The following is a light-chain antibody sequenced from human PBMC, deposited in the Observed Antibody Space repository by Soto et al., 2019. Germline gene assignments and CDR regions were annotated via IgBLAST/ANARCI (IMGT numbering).Light chain of an antibody. CDR2: DAS. CDR1: QSVSSY. V-gene: IGKV3-20*01. Sequence: EIVMTQSPGILSLSPGETATLSCRASQSVSSYLAWYQQKPGQAPRLLIYDASSRATGIPDRFSGSGSGTDFTLTISRLEPEDFALYYCQHYVERSPITFGQGTRLEIK. CDR3: QHYVERSPIT. J-gene: IGKJ5*01.